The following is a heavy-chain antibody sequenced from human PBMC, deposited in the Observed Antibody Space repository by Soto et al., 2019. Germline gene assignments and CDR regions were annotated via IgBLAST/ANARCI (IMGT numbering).Heavy chain of an antibody. V-gene: IGHV4-34*01. CDR3: ARGRIVVVPAARFGWFDP. CDR1: GGSISGYY. Sequence: NPXGTISLTCAVYGGSISGYYWSWIRQPPGKGLEWIGEINHSGSTNYNPSLKSRVTISVDTSKNQFSLKLSSVTAADTAVYYCARGRIVVVPAARFGWFDPWGQGTLVTVYS. J-gene: IGHJ5*02. D-gene: IGHD2-2*01. CDR2: INHSGST.